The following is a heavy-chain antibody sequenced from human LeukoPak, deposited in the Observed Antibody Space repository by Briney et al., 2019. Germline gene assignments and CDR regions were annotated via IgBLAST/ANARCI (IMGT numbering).Heavy chain of an antibody. Sequence: GGSLRLSCAASGFTFSSYAMSWVRQAPGKGLEWVSAISGSGGSTYYADSVKGRFTISRDNSKNTLYLQMNSLRAEDTAVYYCAKDLFGIAAAGLYYYYMDVWGKGTTVTVSS. CDR1: GFTFSSYA. J-gene: IGHJ6*03. V-gene: IGHV3-23*01. CDR3: AKDLFGIAAAGLYYYYMDV. D-gene: IGHD6-13*01. CDR2: ISGSGGST.